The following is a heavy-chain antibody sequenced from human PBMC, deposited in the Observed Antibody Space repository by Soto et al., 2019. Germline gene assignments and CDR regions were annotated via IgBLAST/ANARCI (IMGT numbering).Heavy chain of an antibody. CDR2: IDPSDSYT. J-gene: IGHJ3*02. CDR1: GYSFTSYW. V-gene: IGHV5-10-1*01. CDR3: ARHGVFLDAFDI. D-gene: IGHD2-21*01. Sequence: PGESLKISFKGSGYSFTSYWISWVRQMPGKGLEWMGRIDPSDSYTNYSPSFQGHVTISADKSISTAYLQWSSLKASDTAMYYCARHGVFLDAFDIWGQGTMVTVSS.